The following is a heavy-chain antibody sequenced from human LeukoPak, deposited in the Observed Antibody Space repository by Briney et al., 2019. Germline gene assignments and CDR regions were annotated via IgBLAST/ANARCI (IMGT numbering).Heavy chain of an antibody. Sequence: ASEKVSCKASGGTFSSYAISWVRQAPGQGLEWMGGIIPIFGTANYAQKFQGRVTITADESTSTAYMELSSLRSEDTAVYYCARLPGDYYYYGMDVWGQGTTVTVSS. CDR3: ARLPGDYYYYGMDV. CDR1: GGTFSSYA. J-gene: IGHJ6*02. CDR2: IIPIFGTA. V-gene: IGHV1-69*01.